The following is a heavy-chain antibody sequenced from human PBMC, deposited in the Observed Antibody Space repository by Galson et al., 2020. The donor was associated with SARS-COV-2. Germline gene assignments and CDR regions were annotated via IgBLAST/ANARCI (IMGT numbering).Heavy chain of an antibody. CDR1: GYSFTSYW. CDR3: ARRVNWNFDY. J-gene: IGHJ4*02. Sequence: GESLKISCKGSGYSFTSYWIAWVRQMPGKGLEWMGIIYPDDSGTRYSPSFQGQVTISADKSITTAYLQWSSLKASDTAMYYCARRVNWNFDYWGQGTLVTVSS. CDR2: IYPDDSGT. D-gene: IGHD1-20*01. V-gene: IGHV5-51*01.